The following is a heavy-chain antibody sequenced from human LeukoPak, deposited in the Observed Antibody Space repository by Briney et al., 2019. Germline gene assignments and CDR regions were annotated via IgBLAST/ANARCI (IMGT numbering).Heavy chain of an antibody. J-gene: IGHJ2*01. CDR1: GFTFSNYD. V-gene: IGHV3-13*01. D-gene: IGHD4-17*01. CDR3: ARTTVTSGPYWYFDL. CDR2: IDTAGDT. Sequence: PGGSLRLSCAASGFTFSNYDMHWVRQATGKGLEWVSAIDTAGDTYYPGSVKGRFTISRENAKNSLYLQMNSLRAGDTAVYYCARTTVTSGPYWYFDLWGRGTPVTVSS.